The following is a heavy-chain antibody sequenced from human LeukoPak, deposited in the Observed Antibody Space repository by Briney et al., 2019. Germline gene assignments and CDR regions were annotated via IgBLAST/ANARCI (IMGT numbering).Heavy chain of an antibody. J-gene: IGHJ3*02. CDR1: GFTFSNFG. CDR2: IGPGGDKK. D-gene: IGHD3-10*01. CDR3: AQDISWFAFHM. V-gene: IGHV3-23*01. Sequence: GGSLRLSCAASGFTFSNFGMNWVRQAPGKGLQWVSGIGPGGDKKYYGDSFEGRFTISRDNSKNTVYLQMNSLRADDTALYYCAQDISWFAFHMWGLGTRVTVSS.